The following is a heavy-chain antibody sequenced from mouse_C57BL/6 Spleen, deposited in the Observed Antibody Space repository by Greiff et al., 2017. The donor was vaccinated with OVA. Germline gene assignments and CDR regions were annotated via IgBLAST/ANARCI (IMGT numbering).Heavy chain of an antibody. CDR1: GYTFTDYN. CDR3: ARRWDTTVVDWYFDV. CDR2: INPNNGGT. V-gene: IGHV1-18*01. D-gene: IGHD1-1*01. J-gene: IGHJ1*03. Sequence: EVKLQESGPELVKPGASVKIPCKASGYTFTDYNMDWVKQSHGKSLEWIGDINPNNGGTIYNQKFKGKATLTVDKSSSTAYMELRSLTSEDTAVYYCARRWDTTVVDWYFDVWGTGTTVTVSS.